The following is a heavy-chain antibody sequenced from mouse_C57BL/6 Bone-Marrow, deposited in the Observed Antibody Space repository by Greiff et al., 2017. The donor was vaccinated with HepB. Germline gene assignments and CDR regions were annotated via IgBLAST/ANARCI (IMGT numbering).Heavy chain of an antibody. J-gene: IGHJ1*03. CDR3: ARGGWVLPSFDV. Sequence: QVQLQQPGAELVMPGASVKLSCKASGYTFTSYWMHWVKQRPGQGLEWIGEIDPSDSYTNYNQKFKGKSTLTVDKSSSTAYMQLSSLTSEDSAVYYCARGGWVLPSFDVWGTGTTVTVAS. V-gene: IGHV1-69*01. D-gene: IGHD2-12*01. CDR1: GYTFTSYW. CDR2: IDPSDSYT.